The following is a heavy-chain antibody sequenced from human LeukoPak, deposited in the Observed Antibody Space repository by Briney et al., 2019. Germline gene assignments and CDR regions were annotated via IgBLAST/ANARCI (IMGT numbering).Heavy chain of an antibody. Sequence: QSGGSLRLSCAASGFTFSSYAMSWVRQAPGKGLEWVSAISGSGGSTYYADSVEGRFTISRDNSKNTLYLQMNSLRAEDTAVYYCAKHLKTTVTTLNYWGQGTLVTVSS. J-gene: IGHJ4*02. CDR3: AKHLKTTVTTLNY. D-gene: IGHD4-17*01. CDR1: GFTFSSYA. V-gene: IGHV3-23*01. CDR2: ISGSGGST.